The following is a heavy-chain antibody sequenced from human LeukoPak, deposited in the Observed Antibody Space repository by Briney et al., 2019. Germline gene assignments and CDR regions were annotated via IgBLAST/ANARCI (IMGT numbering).Heavy chain of an antibody. CDR3: ARDHKDDYGDFTGWFDP. D-gene: IGHD4-17*01. V-gene: IGHV4-31*03. CDR2: IYYSGST. CDR1: GGSISSGGYY. Sequence: SQTLSLTCTVSGGSISSGGYYWSWIRQHPGKGLEWIGYIYYSGSTYYNPSLKSRVTISVDTSKNQFSLKLSSVTAADTAVYYCARDHKDDYGDFTGWFDPWGQGTLVTVSS. J-gene: IGHJ5*02.